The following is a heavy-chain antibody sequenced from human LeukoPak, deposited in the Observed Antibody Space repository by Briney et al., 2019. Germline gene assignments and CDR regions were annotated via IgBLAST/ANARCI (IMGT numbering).Heavy chain of an antibody. Sequence: SETLSLTCTVSGGSISSSSYYWGWIRQPPGKGLEWIGSIYYSGSTYYNPSLKSRVTIPVDTSKNQFSLKLSSVTAADTAVYYCARDRGYYDSSGYSLDYWGQGTLVTVSS. D-gene: IGHD3-22*01. CDR1: GGSISSSSYY. J-gene: IGHJ4*02. CDR2: IYYSGST. CDR3: ARDRGYYDSSGYSLDY. V-gene: IGHV4-39*02.